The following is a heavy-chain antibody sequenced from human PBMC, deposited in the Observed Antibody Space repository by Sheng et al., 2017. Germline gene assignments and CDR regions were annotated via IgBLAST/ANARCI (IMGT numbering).Heavy chain of an antibody. D-gene: IGHD4-17*01. CDR1: GGTFSSYA. J-gene: IGHJ6*02. CDR2: IIPIFGTA. V-gene: IGHV1-69*01. CDR3: ASAREMTTEVDYYYYGMDV. Sequence: QVQLVQSGAEVKKPGSSVKVSCKASGGTFSSYAISWVRQAPGQGLEWMGGIIPIFGTANYAQKFQGRVTITADESTSTAYMELSSLRSEDTAVYYCASAREMTTEVDYYYYGMDVWGQGTTVTVSS.